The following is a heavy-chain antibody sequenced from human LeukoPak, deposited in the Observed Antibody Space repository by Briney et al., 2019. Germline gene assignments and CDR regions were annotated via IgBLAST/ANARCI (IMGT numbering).Heavy chain of an antibody. V-gene: IGHV4-59*08. CDR3: ARWQSGWFDP. Sequence: SETLSLTCTVSGGSISSYYWSWIRQPPGKGLEWMGYIYYSGSTNYNPSLKSRVTISVDTSKNQFSLKLSSVTAADTAVYYCARWQSGWFDPWGQGTLVTVSS. CDR1: GGSISSYY. D-gene: IGHD6-25*01. J-gene: IGHJ5*02. CDR2: IYYSGST.